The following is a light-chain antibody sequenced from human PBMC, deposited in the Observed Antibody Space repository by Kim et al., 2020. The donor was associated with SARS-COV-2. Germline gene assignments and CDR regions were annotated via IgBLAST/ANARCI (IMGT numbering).Light chain of an antibody. CDR2: SNN. CDR3: AAWDDSLNGPV. CDR1: SSNIGSYT. V-gene: IGLV1-44*01. J-gene: IGLJ3*02. Sequence: QSVLTQAPSASGTTGQRVTISCSGSSSNIGSYTVNWYQRFPGTAPKFLIYSNNQRPSGVPDRFSGSKSGTSASLAISGLQSEDEADYYCAAWDDSLNGPVFGGGTQLTVL.